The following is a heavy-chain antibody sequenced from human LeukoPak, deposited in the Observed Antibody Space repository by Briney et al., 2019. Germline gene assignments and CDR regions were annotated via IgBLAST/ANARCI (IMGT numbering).Heavy chain of an antibody. CDR3: ARDPLIFGVVTKAGY. J-gene: IGHJ4*02. V-gene: IGHV1-18*01. D-gene: IGHD3-3*01. Sequence: ASVKVSCKASGYTFTSYGISWVRQAPGQGLEWMGWISAYNGNTNYAQKLQGRVTMTTDTSTSTAYMELRSLRSDDTAVYYCARDPLIFGVVTKAGYWGQGTLGTVSS. CDR1: GYTFTSYG. CDR2: ISAYNGNT.